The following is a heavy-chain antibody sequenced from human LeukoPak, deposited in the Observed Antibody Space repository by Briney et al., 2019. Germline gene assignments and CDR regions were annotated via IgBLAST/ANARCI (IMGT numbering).Heavy chain of an antibody. D-gene: IGHD2-8*01. Sequence: GGSLRLSCAASGFTFSDYYMSWIRQAPGKGLEWVSYISSSGSAIYYADSVKGRFTISRDNAKNSLYLQMNSLRAEDTAVYYCALYCTNGVCSFSYWGQGTLVTVSS. CDR2: ISSSGSAI. CDR1: GFTFSDYY. J-gene: IGHJ4*02. V-gene: IGHV3-11*04. CDR3: ALYCTNGVCSFSY.